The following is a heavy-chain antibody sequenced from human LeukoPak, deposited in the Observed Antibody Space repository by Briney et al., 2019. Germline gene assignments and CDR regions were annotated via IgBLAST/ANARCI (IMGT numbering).Heavy chain of an antibody. CDR3: ARDWLAYCGGDCYSDYYYYMDV. D-gene: IGHD2-21*02. CDR1: GYTFTGYY. CDR2: INPNSGGT. J-gene: IGHJ6*03. Sequence: ASVKVSCKSSGYTFTGYYMHWVRQAPGQGLEWMGWINPNSGGTNYAQKFQGRVTMTRDTSISTAYMELSRLRSDDTAVYYCARDWLAYCGGDCYSDYYYYMDVWGKGTTVTVSS. V-gene: IGHV1-2*02.